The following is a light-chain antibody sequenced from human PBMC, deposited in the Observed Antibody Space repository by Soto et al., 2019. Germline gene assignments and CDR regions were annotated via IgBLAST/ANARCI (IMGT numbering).Light chain of an antibody. V-gene: IGLV2-23*01. J-gene: IGLJ1*01. Sequence: QSVLNQPASVSRSAGHSVTSSCTATGRGIESYYLVSWYQQLPGTVPKLLIYEDNKRPSGLSNHFSCSRSGNTASLTISGLQSEDEGDYYCCAYGGSSNYVFGTGTKVTVL. CDR3: CAYGGSSNYV. CDR2: EDN. CDR1: GRGIESYYL.